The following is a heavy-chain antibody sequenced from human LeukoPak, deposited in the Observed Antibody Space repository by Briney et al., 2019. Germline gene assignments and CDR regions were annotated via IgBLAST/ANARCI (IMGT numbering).Heavy chain of an antibody. CDR3: ARPLVSDTFDI. CDR2: MNPNSGNT. CDR1: GYTFTSYD. V-gene: IGHV1-8*03. Sequence: ASVKVSCKASGYTFTSYDINWVRQATGQGLEWMGWMNPNSGNTGYAQKFQGRVTITRNTSISTAYMELSRLRSDDTAVYYCARPLVSDTFDIWGQGTMVTVSS. J-gene: IGHJ3*02. D-gene: IGHD6-6*01.